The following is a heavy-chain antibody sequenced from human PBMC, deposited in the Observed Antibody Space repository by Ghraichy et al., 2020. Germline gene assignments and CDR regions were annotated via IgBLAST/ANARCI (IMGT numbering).Heavy chain of an antibody. CDR3: AKDGHVSIWYYYMDV. CDR2: ITASGDVT. V-gene: IGHV3-23*01. Sequence: GSLRLSCAASGFSFSSHAMSWVRQAPGKGLEWVSTITASGDVTFYAGSVKGRFTISRDNSKNTVFLQMNSLRAEDTALYYCAKDGHVSIWYYYMDVWGKGTTVTVS. D-gene: IGHD2-21*01. CDR1: GFSFSSHA. J-gene: IGHJ6*03.